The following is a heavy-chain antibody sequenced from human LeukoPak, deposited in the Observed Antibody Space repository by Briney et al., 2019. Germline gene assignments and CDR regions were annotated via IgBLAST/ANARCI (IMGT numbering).Heavy chain of an antibody. V-gene: IGHV1-46*01. Sequence: HGASVKVSCKASGYTFTSDYIHWVRQAPGQGLEWLGIINPSGGRTTYGQNFQGRVTMTRDTSTSTVYMELSKDTAVYYCARGSRFLDYWGQGALVTVSS. CDR3: ARGSRFLDY. CDR2: INPSGGRT. CDR1: GYTFTSDY. J-gene: IGHJ4*02. D-gene: IGHD3-3*01.